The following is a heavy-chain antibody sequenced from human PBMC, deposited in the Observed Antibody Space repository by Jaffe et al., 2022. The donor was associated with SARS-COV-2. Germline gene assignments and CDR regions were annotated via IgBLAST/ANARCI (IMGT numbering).Heavy chain of an antibody. D-gene: IGHD2-2*01. Sequence: EVQLVESGGGLVQPGGSLRLSCAASGFTFSTYWMSWVRQAPGKGLEWVANIKQDGSEKYYVDSVKGRFTISRDNAKNSLYLQMNSLRAEDTAVYYCARTSGTSCYSCPNYFDYWGQGTLVTVSS. CDR1: GFTFSTYW. CDR3: ARTSGTSCYSCPNYFDY. J-gene: IGHJ4*02. CDR2: IKQDGSEK. V-gene: IGHV3-7*03.